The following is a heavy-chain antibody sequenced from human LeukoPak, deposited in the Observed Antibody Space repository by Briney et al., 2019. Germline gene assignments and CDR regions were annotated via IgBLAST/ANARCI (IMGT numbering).Heavy chain of an antibody. Sequence: SETLSLTCTVSGGSITGYYWSWIRQPAGKGLEWIGRIYTSGSTNYNPSLKSRVTISVDTSKNQFSLKLSSVTAADTAVYYCARSQGRNWFDPWGQGTLVTVSS. J-gene: IGHJ5*02. V-gene: IGHV4-4*07. CDR2: IYTSGST. CDR3: ARSQGRNWFDP. CDR1: GGSITGYY.